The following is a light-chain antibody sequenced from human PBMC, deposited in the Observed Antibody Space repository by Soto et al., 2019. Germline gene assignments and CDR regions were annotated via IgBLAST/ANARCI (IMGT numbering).Light chain of an antibody. J-gene: IGLJ1*01. V-gene: IGLV3-9*01. CDR1: NIGRKN. CDR2: RSN. CDR3: QVWDSGAV. Sequence: SSELTQPLSLSVALGQTARITCGGHNIGRKNVHWYQQKPVQAPVLVIYRSNNRPSGIPERFSGSNSENTATLTISGAQAGDEADYYCQVWDSGAVFGTGTKLTVL.